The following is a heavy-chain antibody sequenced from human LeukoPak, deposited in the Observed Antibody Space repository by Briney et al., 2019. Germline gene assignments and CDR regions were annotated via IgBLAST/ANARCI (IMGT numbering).Heavy chain of an antibody. CDR3: ARRAMVRGVILNWFDP. CDR1: GYSFTSYW. J-gene: IGHJ5*02. V-gene: IGHV5-51*01. Sequence: GESLKISCKGSGYSFTSYWIGWVRQMPGKGLEWMGIIYPGDSDTRYSPSFQGQVTISADKSISTAYLQWSSLKASDTAMYYCARRAMVRGVILNWFDPWGQGTLVTVSS. D-gene: IGHD3-10*01. CDR2: IYPGDSDT.